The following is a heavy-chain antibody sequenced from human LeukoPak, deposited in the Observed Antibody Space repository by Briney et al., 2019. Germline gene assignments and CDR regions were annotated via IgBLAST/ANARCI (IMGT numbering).Heavy chain of an antibody. CDR2: IYYSGTT. CDR1: GGSISPYY. Sequence: SETLSLTCSVSGGSISPYYWSWIRHPPGNGLEWIGYIYYSGTTNYNPSLQSRVTISVATSKNHFPLKLSSVTAADTALYYCARDRASAGGFDYWGQGTLVTVSS. CDR3: ARDRASAGGFDY. V-gene: IGHV4-59*01. J-gene: IGHJ4*02. D-gene: IGHD2-15*01.